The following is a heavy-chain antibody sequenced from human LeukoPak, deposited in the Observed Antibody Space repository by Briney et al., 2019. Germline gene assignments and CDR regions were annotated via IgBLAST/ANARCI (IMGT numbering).Heavy chain of an antibody. Sequence: LETLSLTCAVYGASFSDHYRTWIRQPPNKGLEWIGEIHHSGITNSNPSLSSRITASVDTSKNQFSLNLSSVTAADTAVYYCARVRNGDLDYWGQGTLVTVSS. CDR2: IHHSGIT. CDR3: ARVRNGDLDY. D-gene: IGHD2-8*01. V-gene: IGHV4-34*01. J-gene: IGHJ4*02. CDR1: GASFSDHY.